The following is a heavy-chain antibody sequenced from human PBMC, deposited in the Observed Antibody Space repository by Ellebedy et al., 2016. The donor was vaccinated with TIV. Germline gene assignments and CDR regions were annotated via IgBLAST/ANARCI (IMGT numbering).Heavy chain of an antibody. CDR1: GFTFSHYA. Sequence: GGSLRLSCAASGFTFSHYAMHWVRQAPGKGLEYVSAMNNNGGNTYYADSVKGRFTISRDNSKNTLYLQMNYLTVDDTAVYYCARDPGGGGDYGHNWLDPWGQGAQVTVSP. V-gene: IGHV3-64*04. CDR3: ARDPGGGGDYGHNWLDP. CDR2: MNNNGGNT. J-gene: IGHJ5*02. D-gene: IGHD3-16*01.